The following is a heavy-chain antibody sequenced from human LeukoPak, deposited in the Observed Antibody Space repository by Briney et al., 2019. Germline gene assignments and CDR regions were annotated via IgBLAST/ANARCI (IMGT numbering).Heavy chain of an antibody. D-gene: IGHD6-13*01. J-gene: IGHJ4*02. CDR3: AKDPKAAAGPYYFDY. V-gene: IGHV3-23*01. CDR2: ISGSGGST. Sequence: GGSLRLSCAASGFTFSRYDMSWVRQAPEEGVEWVSAISGSGGSTYYADSVKGRFTISRDNSKNTLYLQMNSLRAEDTAVYYCAKDPKAAAGPYYFDYWGQGTLVTVSS. CDR1: GFTFSRYD.